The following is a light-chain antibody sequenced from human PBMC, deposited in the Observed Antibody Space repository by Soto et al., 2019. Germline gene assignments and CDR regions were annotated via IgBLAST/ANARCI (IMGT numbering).Light chain of an antibody. CDR3: QQDNKWPVT. J-gene: IGKJ4*01. V-gene: IGKV3-11*01. CDR1: QSVRTY. CDR2: DAS. Sequence: ENVLTQTPATLSLSPKERATLSCRASQSVRTYLAWYQQKPGQAPRLLISDASNRATGIPARFSGSGSGTEFTLSISSLQSEDFALYYCQQDNKWPVTVAGGTKVDTK.